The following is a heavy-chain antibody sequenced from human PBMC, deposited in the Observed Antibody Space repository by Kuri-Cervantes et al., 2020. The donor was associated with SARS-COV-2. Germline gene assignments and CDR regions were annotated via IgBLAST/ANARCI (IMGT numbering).Heavy chain of an antibody. CDR3: ARGALGYSSSWYIVDYYGMDV. J-gene: IGHJ6*02. V-gene: IGHV4-39*07. CDR1: GDSVTSRRHF. CDR2: ILNSGCI. D-gene: IGHD6-13*01. Sequence: SETLSLTCSVSGDSVTSRRHFWGWGLQPPGKGLQWIVSILNSGCISQNPSLKSRVSIFRDTSKNQLSLRLNSVTAADTDVYYCARGALGYSSSWYIVDYYGMDVWGQGTTVTVSS.